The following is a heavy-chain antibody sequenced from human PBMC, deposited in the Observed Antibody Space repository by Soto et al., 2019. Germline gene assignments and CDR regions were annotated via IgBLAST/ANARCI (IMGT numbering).Heavy chain of an antibody. CDR3: AREPISLYSSGWYVRFDY. J-gene: IGHJ4*02. Sequence: GASVKVSCKASGYTFTSYGISWVRQAPGQGLEWMGWISAYNGNTNYAQKLQGRFTMTTDTSTSTAYMELRSLRSDDTAVYYCAREPISLYSSGWYVRFDYWGQGTLVTVSS. CDR1: GYTFTSYG. D-gene: IGHD6-19*01. CDR2: ISAYNGNT. V-gene: IGHV1-18*04.